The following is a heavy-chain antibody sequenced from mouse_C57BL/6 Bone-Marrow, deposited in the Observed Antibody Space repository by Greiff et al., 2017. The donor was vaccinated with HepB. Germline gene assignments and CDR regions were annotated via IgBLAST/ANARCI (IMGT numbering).Heavy chain of an antibody. CDR3: ARRHYGSRPGAMDY. D-gene: IGHD1-1*01. CDR2: IHPNSGST. CDR1: GYTFTSYW. V-gene: IGHV1-64*01. Sequence: QVHVKQPGAELVKPGASVKLSCKASGYTFTSYWMHWVKQRPGQGLEWIGMIHPNSGSTNYNEKFKSKATLTVDKSSSTAYMQLSSLTSEDSAVYYCARRHYGSRPGAMDYWGQGTSVTVSS. J-gene: IGHJ4*01.